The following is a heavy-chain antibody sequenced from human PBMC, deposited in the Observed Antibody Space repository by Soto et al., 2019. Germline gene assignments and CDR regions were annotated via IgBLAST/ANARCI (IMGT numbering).Heavy chain of an antibody. CDR3: ARDLYSGIYSDFDI. CDR2: IYYSGSS. D-gene: IGHD1-26*01. V-gene: IGHV4-31*03. Sequence: SETLSLTCTVSGDSISSGGYYWSWIRQHPGKGLEWIGYIYYSGSSYYNPSLKSRLTMSVDTSKNQFSLKLISVTAADTAVYYCARDLYSGIYSDFDIWGQGIRVTVSS. CDR1: GDSISSGGYY. J-gene: IGHJ3*02.